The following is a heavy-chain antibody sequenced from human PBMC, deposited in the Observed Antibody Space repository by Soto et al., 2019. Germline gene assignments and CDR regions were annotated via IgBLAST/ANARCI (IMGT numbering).Heavy chain of an antibody. CDR3: ARDYYGSGSYYKNGYYYGMDV. CDR1: GYTFTGYY. J-gene: IGHJ6*02. Sequence: ASVKVSCKASGYTFTGYYMHWVRQAPGQGLEWMGWINPNSGDTNYAQKFQGWVTMTRDTSISTAYMELSRLRSDDTAVYYCARDYYGSGSYYKNGYYYGMDVWGQGTTVTVSS. CDR2: INPNSGDT. V-gene: IGHV1-2*04. D-gene: IGHD3-10*01.